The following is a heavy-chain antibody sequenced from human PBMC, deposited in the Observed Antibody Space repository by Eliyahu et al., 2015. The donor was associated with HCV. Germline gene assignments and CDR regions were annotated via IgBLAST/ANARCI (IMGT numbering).Heavy chain of an antibody. CDR2: IDPSDSYT. V-gene: IGHV5-10-1*03. D-gene: IGHD6-19*01. CDR1: GYSFTSYW. CDR3: AKHGYSSGWYFWGY. Sequence: EVQLVQSGAEVKKPGESLXXSCKASGYSFTSYWISWVRQMPGKGLEWMGRIDPSDSYTKYSPSFQGHVTISADKSISTAHLQWSSLKASDTGMYYCAKHGYSSGWYFWGYWGQGTLVTVSS. J-gene: IGHJ4*02.